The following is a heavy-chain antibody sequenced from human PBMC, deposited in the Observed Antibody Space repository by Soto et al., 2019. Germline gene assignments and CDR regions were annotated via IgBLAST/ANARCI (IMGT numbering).Heavy chain of an antibody. D-gene: IGHD3-10*01. J-gene: IGHJ6*02. Sequence: EVQLVESGGGMIQPGGSLRLSCAASGFTVSGNYMSWVRQAPGKGLEWVSVIYSDGGTDYADSVKGRFTISRDNSKNTLYLQLNSLTAEYTAVFYCARGLYGSASWCYYGMDVWGQGTTVTVSS. V-gene: IGHV3-53*01. CDR1: GFTVSGNY. CDR3: ARGLYGSASWCYYGMDV. CDR2: IYSDGGT.